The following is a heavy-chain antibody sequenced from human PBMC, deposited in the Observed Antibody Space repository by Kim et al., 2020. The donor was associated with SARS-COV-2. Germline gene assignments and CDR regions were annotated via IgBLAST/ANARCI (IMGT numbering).Heavy chain of an antibody. D-gene: IGHD3-9*01. CDR1: GGSISSSSYY. CDR3: ARPSSTGYYFH. Sequence: SETLSLTCTVSGGSISSSSYYWGWIRQPPGKGLEWIGSIYYSGSTYYNPSLKSRVTISVDTSKNQFSLKLSSVTAADTAVYYCARPSSTGYYFHWGQGTLVTVSS. V-gene: IGHV4-39*01. J-gene: IGHJ4*02. CDR2: IYYSGST.